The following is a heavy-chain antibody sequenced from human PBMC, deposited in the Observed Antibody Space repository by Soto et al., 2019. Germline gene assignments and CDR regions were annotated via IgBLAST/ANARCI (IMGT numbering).Heavy chain of an antibody. Sequence: EVQLVESGGGLVQRGGSLRLSCAASGFTFRSYSMNWVRQAPGKGLEWVSYISTSSNSIYYADSVEGRFTISRDNAKNSLFLQTNSLRGEDAAMYFCARAMFVGAYSPFGCWGAGTLVTVSS. CDR2: ISTSSNSI. CDR1: GFTFRSYS. V-gene: IGHV3-48*01. J-gene: IGHJ4*02. CDR3: ARAMFVGAYSPFGC. D-gene: IGHD2-15*01.